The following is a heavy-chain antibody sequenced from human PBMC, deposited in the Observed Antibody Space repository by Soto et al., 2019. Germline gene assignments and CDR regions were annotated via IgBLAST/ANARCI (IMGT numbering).Heavy chain of an antibody. Sequence: GGSLRLSCAASGFTFSSYAMHWVRQAPGKGLEWVAVISYGGSNKFYADSLKGRFTISRDNSKNTLYLQMNSLRADDTAVYYCARDVESGSSQYYYYYYGMDVWGQGTTVTVSS. CDR3: ARDVESGSSQYYYYYYGMDV. D-gene: IGHD1-26*01. CDR2: ISYGGSNK. J-gene: IGHJ6*02. V-gene: IGHV3-30-3*01. CDR1: GFTFSSYA.